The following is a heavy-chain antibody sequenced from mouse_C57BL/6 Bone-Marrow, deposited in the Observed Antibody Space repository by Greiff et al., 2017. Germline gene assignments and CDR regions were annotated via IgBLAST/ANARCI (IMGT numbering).Heavy chain of an antibody. CDR3: TYYYGSSPYYYAMDY. Sequence: VQLQQSGAELVRPGASVKLSCTASGFNIKDYYMHWVKQRPEQGLEWIGRIDPEDGDTEYAPKFQGKATMTADTSSNTAYLQLSSLTSEDTAVYYCTYYYGSSPYYYAMDYWGQEASVTVSS. CDR1: GFNIKDYY. J-gene: IGHJ4*01. V-gene: IGHV14-1*01. CDR2: IDPEDGDT. D-gene: IGHD1-1*01.